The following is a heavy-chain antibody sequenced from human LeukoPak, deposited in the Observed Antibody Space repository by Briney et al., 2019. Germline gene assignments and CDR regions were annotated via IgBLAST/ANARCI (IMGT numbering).Heavy chain of an antibody. Sequence: SETLSLTCAVYGGSFSDYYWSWIRQPPGKGLEWIGEINHSGSTNYNPSLKSRVTISVDTSKNQFSLRLSSVTAADTAVYYCVRDNPRCCGVIPSNIDDYWGQGTLVTVSS. CDR1: GGSFSDYY. J-gene: IGHJ4*02. D-gene: IGHD2/OR15-2a*01. CDR2: INHSGST. V-gene: IGHV4-34*01. CDR3: VRDNPRCCGVIPSNIDDY.